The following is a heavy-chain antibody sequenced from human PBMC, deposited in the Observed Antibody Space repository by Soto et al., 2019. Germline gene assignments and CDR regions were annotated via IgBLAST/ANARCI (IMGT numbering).Heavy chain of an antibody. D-gene: IGHD3-3*02. CDR1: GGSFSGYY. Sequence: KPSETLSLTCAVYGGSFSGYYWSWIRQPPGKGLEWIGEINHSGSTNYNPSLKSRVTISVDTSKNQFSLKLSSVTAADTAVYYCARRTHIFGVVINNYYYYGMDVWGQGTTVTVSS. CDR2: INHSGST. V-gene: IGHV4-34*01. J-gene: IGHJ6*02. CDR3: ARRTHIFGVVINNYYYYGMDV.